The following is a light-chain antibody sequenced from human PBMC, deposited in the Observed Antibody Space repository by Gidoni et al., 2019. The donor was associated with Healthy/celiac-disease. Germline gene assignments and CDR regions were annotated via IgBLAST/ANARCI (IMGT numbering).Light chain of an antibody. J-gene: IGKJ4*01. CDR3: QQRSNWPALT. Sequence: EIVLTQSLATLSLSPGERATLSCRASQSVSSYLAWYQQKPGQAPRLLIYDASNRATGIPARFSGSGSGTDFTLTISSLEPEDFAVYYCQQRSNWPALTFXGXTKVEIK. CDR2: DAS. V-gene: IGKV3-11*01. CDR1: QSVSSY.